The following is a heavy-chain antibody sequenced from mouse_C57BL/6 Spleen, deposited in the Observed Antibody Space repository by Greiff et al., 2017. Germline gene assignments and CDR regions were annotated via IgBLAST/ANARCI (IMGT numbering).Heavy chain of an antibody. J-gene: IGHJ2*01. CDR3: ARRGPYLDY. CDR2: IYPGDGDT. Sequence: QVQLQQSGPELVKPGASVKISCKASGYAFSSSWMNWVKQRPGQGLEWIGRIYPGDGDTNYNGKFKGKATLTADKSSSTAYMQLSSLTSEDSAVYFCARRGPYLDYWGQGTTLTVSS. D-gene: IGHD3-3*01. V-gene: IGHV1-82*01. CDR1: GYAFSSSW.